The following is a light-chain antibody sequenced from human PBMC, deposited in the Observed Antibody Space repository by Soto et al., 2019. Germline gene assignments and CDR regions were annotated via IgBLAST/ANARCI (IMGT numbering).Light chain of an antibody. Sequence: EIEMTQSPATLSVSPGERATLSCRASQNIRSNLAWYQQIPGQAPRLLIHGASTRATGIPARFSGSGSGTAFTLTISGLQYEDYAVYYCQQYNNWPPLTFGQGTKVEI. V-gene: IGKV3-15*01. CDR1: QNIRSN. CDR3: QQYNNWPPLT. CDR2: GAS. J-gene: IGKJ1*01.